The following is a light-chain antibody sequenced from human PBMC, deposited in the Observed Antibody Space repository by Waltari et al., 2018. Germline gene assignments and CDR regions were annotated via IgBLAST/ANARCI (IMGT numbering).Light chain of an antibody. V-gene: IGKV4-1*01. CDR2: WAS. J-gene: IGKJ2*01. Sequence: DIVMTQSPDSLAVSLGERVTTNCRSSQNLLYNSDNKNYLAWFQRKPGRPPKLLIYWASTRESGVPDRFSGSGSGTEFTLTISSLQAADVAVYYCQQCYSTPYTFGQGTKLEIK. CDR3: QQCYSTPYT. CDR1: QNLLYNSDNKNY.